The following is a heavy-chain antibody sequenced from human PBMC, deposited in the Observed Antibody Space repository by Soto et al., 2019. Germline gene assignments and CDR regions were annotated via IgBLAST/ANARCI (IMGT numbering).Heavy chain of an antibody. CDR1: GGTLSNSA. CDR3: ATGRIVVVGSRAYYGMDV. V-gene: IGHV1-69*19. D-gene: IGHD3-22*01. J-gene: IGHJ6*02. CDR2: IIPVFGIV. Sequence: QLQLAQSGADVKKAGSSVKVSCKASGGTLSNSAFSWVRQAPGQGLEWMGGIIPVFGIVNYAQKFQDRVTIPADESTSTAYMELRSLRSEDTAVYFCATGRIVVVGSRAYYGMDVWGLGTTVTV.